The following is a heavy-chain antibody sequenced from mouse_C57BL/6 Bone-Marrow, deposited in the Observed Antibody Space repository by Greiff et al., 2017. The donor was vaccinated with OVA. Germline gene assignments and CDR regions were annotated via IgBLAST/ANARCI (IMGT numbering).Heavy chain of an antibody. CDR1: GYTFTSYW. Sequence: QVQLQQPGAELVRPGSSVKLSCKASGYTFTSYWMHWVKQRPIQGLEWIGNIDPSDSETHYNQKFKDKATLTVDKSSSTAYMQLSSLTSEDSAVYYCATMITTGDWYFDVWGTGTTVTVSS. CDR3: ATMITTGDWYFDV. J-gene: IGHJ1*03. CDR2: IDPSDSET. V-gene: IGHV1-52*01. D-gene: IGHD2-4*01.